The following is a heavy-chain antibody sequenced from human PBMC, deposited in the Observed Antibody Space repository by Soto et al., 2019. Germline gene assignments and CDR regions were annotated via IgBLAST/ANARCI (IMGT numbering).Heavy chain of an antibody. Sequence: QVQLVQSGAEVKKPGSSVKVSCKASGGTFSSYAISWVRQAPGKGLELMGGIIPIFGTANYAQKSQGRVTITADESTSTAYMELSSLRSEDTAVYYCASHQQLGYYYYGMDVWGQGTTVTVSS. CDR2: IIPIFGTA. D-gene: IGHD6-13*01. V-gene: IGHV1-69*01. J-gene: IGHJ6*02. CDR1: GGTFSSYA. CDR3: ASHQQLGYYYYGMDV.